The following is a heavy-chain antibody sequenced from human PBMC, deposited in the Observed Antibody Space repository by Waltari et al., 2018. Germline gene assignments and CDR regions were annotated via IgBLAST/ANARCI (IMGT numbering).Heavy chain of an antibody. J-gene: IGHJ4*02. V-gene: IGHV1-46*01. D-gene: IGHD3-10*01. CDR1: GYTFTSYY. CDR2: INPSGGST. CDR3: ARDPDITMVQGVPLDY. Sequence: QVQLVQSGAEVKKPGASVKVSCKASGYTFTSYYMHWVRQAPGQGLEWMGIINPSGGSTSDAQKFQGRVTMTRDTSTSTVYMELSSLRSEDTAVYYCARDPDITMVQGVPLDYWGQGTLVTVSS.